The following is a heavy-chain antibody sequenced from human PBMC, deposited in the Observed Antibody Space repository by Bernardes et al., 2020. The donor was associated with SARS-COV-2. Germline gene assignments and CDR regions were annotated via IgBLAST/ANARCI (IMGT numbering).Heavy chain of an antibody. J-gene: IGHJ6*02. CDR3: ARDGGSSLEWLLYSYYYYGMDV. CDR1: GFTFSSYW. Sequence: GGSLRLSCAASGFTFSSYWMHWVRQAPGNGLVWVSRINSDGSSTSYADSVKGRFTISRDNAKNTLYLQMNSLRAEDTAVYYCARDGGSSLEWLLYSYYYYGMDVWGQGTTVTVSS. V-gene: IGHV3-74*01. CDR2: INSDGSST. D-gene: IGHD3-3*01.